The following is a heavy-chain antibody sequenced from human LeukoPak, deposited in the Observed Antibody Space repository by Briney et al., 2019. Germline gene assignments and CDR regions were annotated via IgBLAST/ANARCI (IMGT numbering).Heavy chain of an antibody. D-gene: IGHD2-8*01. J-gene: IGHJ4*02. V-gene: IGHV1-24*01. CDR1: GYTLTVLS. CDR2: FDPEDGET. Sequence: GASVKVSCKVSGYTLTVLSMHWVRQAPGKGLEWMGGFDPEDGETIYAQKFQGRVTMTEDTSTDTAYMELSSLRSEDTAVYYCATTHPGYCTNGVCYTTPYFDYWGQGTLVTVSS. CDR3: ATTHPGYCTNGVCYTTPYFDY.